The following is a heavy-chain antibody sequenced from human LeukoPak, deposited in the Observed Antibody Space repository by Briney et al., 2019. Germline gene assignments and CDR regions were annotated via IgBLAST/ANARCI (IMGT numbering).Heavy chain of an antibody. D-gene: IGHD4-11*01. V-gene: IGHV4-59*01. Sequence: PSETLSLTCSVSDDSIRSYYWNWVRQPPGKGLEWIGYVYYSGTTKYNPSLESRVTLSVDTSKNQFSLKLNSVTAAGTAVYYCARDLSDYLGAVDIWGQGTLVTGSS. J-gene: IGHJ3*02. CDR3: ARDLSDYLGAVDI. CDR2: VYYSGTT. CDR1: DDSIRSYY.